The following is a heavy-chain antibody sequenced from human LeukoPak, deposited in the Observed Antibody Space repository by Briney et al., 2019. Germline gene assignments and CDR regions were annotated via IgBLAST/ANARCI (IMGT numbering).Heavy chain of an antibody. V-gene: IGHV3-30*03. D-gene: IGHD6-6*01. CDR1: GFTFSSYS. J-gene: IGHJ4*02. CDR2: ISYDGSNK. CDR3: ARATYSSSFPDY. Sequence: GGSLRLSCAASGFTFSSYSMNWVRQAPGKGLEWVAVISYDGSNKYYADSVKGRFTISRDNSKNTLYLQMNSLRAEDTAVYYCARATYSSSFPDYWGQGTLVTVSS.